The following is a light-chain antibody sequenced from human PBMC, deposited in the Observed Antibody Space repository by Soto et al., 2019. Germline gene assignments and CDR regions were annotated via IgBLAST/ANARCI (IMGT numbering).Light chain of an antibody. CDR1: QSVLYSSNNKNC. V-gene: IGKV4-1*01. J-gene: IGKJ1*01. Sequence: DIVMTQSPDSLAVSLGERATINCKSSQSVLYSSNNKNCLAWYQQKPGQPPKLLICWASTRESGVPDRFSGSGSGTDFTLTISSLQAEDVAVYYCQQYYSTPRTFGQGTKVEIK. CDR2: WAS. CDR3: QQYYSTPRT.